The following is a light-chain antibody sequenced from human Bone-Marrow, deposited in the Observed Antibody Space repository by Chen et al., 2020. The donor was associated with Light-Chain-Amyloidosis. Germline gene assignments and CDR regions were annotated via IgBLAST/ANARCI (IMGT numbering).Light chain of an antibody. Sequence: SYVLTQPSSVSVAPGQTATIACGGNNIGSTSVHWYQQTPGQAPLLVVYDYSDRPAGIPERLSGCNSGNTATLTISMVEAGDEADYYCQVWDRSSDRPVFGGGTKLTVL. CDR1: NIGSTS. J-gene: IGLJ3*02. CDR3: QVWDRSSDRPV. V-gene: IGLV3-21*02. CDR2: DYS.